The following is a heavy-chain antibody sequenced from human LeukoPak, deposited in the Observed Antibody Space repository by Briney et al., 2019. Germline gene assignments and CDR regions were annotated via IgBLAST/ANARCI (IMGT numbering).Heavy chain of an antibody. CDR1: GGTFSSYA. CDR3: ANGGYSYGLDYYYYYYMDV. D-gene: IGHD5-18*01. CDR2: IIPIFGTA. J-gene: IGHJ6*03. V-gene: IGHV1-69*06. Sequence: SVKVSCKASGGTFSSYAISWVRQAPGQGLEWMGGIIPIFGTANYAQKFQGRVAITADKSTSTAYMELSSLRSEDTAVYYCANGGYSYGLDYYYYYYMDVWGKGTTVTVSS.